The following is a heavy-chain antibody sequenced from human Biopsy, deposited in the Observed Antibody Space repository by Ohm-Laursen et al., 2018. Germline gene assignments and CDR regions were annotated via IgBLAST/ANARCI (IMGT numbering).Heavy chain of an antibody. CDR3: ARAGVGSDGTDSYYYGMDV. Sequence: SVKASCKASGNTFATYHIHWVRQAPGQGLEWMGVISPSGATTSFSQKFQGRITMTRDTSTGTVYMDLNSLGSEDTAVYYCARAGVGSDGTDSYYYGMDVRGPGTTVTVSS. D-gene: IGHD5-24*01. CDR2: ISPSGATT. CDR1: GNTFATYH. J-gene: IGHJ6*02. V-gene: IGHV1-46*01.